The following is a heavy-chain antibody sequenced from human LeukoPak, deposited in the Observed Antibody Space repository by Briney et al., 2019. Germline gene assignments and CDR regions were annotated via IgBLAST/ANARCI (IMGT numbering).Heavy chain of an antibody. D-gene: IGHD1-14*01. Sequence: KTGGSLRLSCAASGFTVGSSYMGWVRQAPGKGLEWVSSIISSGSYIYYADSVKGRFTISRDNAKNSLYLQMNSLRAEDTAVYYCARAQTIDYWGQGTLVTVSS. CDR2: IISSGSYI. V-gene: IGHV3-21*01. CDR1: GFTVGSSY. J-gene: IGHJ4*02. CDR3: ARAQTIDY.